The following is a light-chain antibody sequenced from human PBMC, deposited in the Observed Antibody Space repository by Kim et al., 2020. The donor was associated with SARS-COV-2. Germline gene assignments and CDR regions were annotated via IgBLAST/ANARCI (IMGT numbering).Light chain of an antibody. Sequence: SSELTQDPAVSVALGQTVRITCQGDSLRSFYATWYQQKPGQAPVLVIYGKNNRPSGIPDRFSGSNSGNTASSTITGAQAEDEADYYCDSRDSSGNRLFGG. V-gene: IGLV3-19*01. CDR1: SLRSFY. CDR3: DSRDSSGNRL. CDR2: GKN. J-gene: IGLJ2*01.